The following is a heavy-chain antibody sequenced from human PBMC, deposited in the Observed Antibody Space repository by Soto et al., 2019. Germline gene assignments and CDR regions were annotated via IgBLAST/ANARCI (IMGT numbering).Heavy chain of an antibody. D-gene: IGHD3-9*01. V-gene: IGHV4-34*01. CDR1: GGSFSGYY. CDR3: ASSGNYDILTGYYGDYGMDV. Sequence: QVQLQQWGAGLLKPSETLSLTCAVYGGSFSGYYWSWIRQPPGKGLEWIGEINHSGSTNYNPSLKRRVTISVDTSKNQFSLKLSSVTAADTAVYYCASSGNYDILTGYYGDYGMDVWGQGTTVTVSS. J-gene: IGHJ6*02. CDR2: INHSGST.